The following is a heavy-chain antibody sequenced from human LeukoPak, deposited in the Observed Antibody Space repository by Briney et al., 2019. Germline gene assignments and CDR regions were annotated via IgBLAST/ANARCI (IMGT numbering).Heavy chain of an antibody. CDR3: AREECSGGSCYVFDY. D-gene: IGHD2-15*01. CDR2: IYTSGST. CDR1: GGSISSYY. V-gene: IGHV4-4*07. J-gene: IGHJ4*02. Sequence: KPSETLSLTCTVSGGSISSYYWSWIRQPPGKGLEWIGRIYTSGSTNYNPSLKSRVTMSVDTSKNQFSLKLSSVTAADTAVYYCAREECSGGSCYVFDYWGQGTLVTVSS.